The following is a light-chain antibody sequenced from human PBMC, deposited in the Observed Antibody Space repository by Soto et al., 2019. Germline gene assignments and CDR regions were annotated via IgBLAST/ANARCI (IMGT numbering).Light chain of an antibody. CDR1: QSVSSSY. CDR2: GAS. CDR3: QQYGSSRTTWT. J-gene: IGKJ1*01. Sequence: EIVLTQSPGTLSLSPGERATLSCRASQSVSSSYLAWYQQKPGQAPRLLIYGASSRATGIPDRFSGSGSGTDSTLTISRREPEDFAVYYCQQYGSSRTTWTFGQGTKVEIK. V-gene: IGKV3-20*01.